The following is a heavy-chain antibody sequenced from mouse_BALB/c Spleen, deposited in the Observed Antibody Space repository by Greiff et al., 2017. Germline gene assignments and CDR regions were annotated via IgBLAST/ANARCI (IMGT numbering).Heavy chain of an antibody. J-gene: IGHJ3*01. CDR3: TRGAAFAY. CDR1: GYTFTSYY. CDR2: INPSNGGT. V-gene: IGHV1S81*02. Sequence: QVQLQQSGAELVKPGASVKLSCKASGYTFTSYYMYWVKQRPGQGLEWIGEINPSNGGTNFNEKFKSKATLTVDKSSSTAYMQLSSLTSEDSAVYYCTRGAAFAYWGQGTLLTVSA. D-gene: IGHD3-3*01.